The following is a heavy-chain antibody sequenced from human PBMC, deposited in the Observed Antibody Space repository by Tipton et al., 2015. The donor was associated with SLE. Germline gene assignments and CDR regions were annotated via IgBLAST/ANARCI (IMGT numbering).Heavy chain of an antibody. D-gene: IGHD3-10*01. V-gene: IGHV4-61*02. CDR1: GGSIGSGTNS. CDR2: LYTNGRT. Sequence: TLSLTCTVSGGSIGSGTNSWSWVRQPAGKALEWIGRLYTNGRTNYNPSLKSRVAISVDTSRNQFSLELTSVTAADTAVYYCSGDSLGVDHWGQGTLVTVSS. CDR3: SGDSLGVDH. J-gene: IGHJ5*02.